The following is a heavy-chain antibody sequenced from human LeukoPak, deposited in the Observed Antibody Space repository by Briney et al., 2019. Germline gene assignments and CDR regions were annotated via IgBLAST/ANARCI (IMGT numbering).Heavy chain of an antibody. CDR2: ISYDGSEK. J-gene: IGHJ6*02. D-gene: IGHD3-22*01. V-gene: IGHV3-30*18. CDR1: GHTFSGSG. Sequence: GRSLRLSCAASGHTFSGSGMHWVRQAPGKGLEWVAVISYDGSEKYYVDSVKGRFTISRDNSKNTLYLQMNSLRAEDAAVYYCVKEETYRSAYYPLDVWGQGTTVTVSS. CDR3: VKEETYRSAYYPLDV.